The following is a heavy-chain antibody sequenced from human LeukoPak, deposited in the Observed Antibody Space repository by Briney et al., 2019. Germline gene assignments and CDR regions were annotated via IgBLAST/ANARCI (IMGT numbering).Heavy chain of an antibody. Sequence: ASAKVSCKASGYTFTGYYMHWVRQAPGQGLEWMGWINPNSGGTNYAQKFQGRVTMTRDTSISTAYMELSRLRSDDTAVYYCARGTSAWEFGGLDYWGQGTLVTVSS. V-gene: IGHV1-2*02. D-gene: IGHD1-26*01. CDR3: ARGTSAWEFGGLDY. CDR1: GYTFTGYY. J-gene: IGHJ4*02. CDR2: INPNSGGT.